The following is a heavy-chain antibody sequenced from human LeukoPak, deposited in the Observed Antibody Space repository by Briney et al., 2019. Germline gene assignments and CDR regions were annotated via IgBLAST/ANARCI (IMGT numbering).Heavy chain of an antibody. J-gene: IGHJ4*02. Sequence: PGGSLRLSCTASGFTFGDYAMSWFSQAPGKGLEWVDVIRSKAYGGTTEYAASVKGRFTISRDDSKSIAYLQMNSLKTEDTAVYYCTRDAAVAGTRYFDYWGQGTLVTVSS. CDR1: GFTFGDYA. CDR3: TRDAAVAGTRYFDY. V-gene: IGHV3-49*03. CDR2: IRSKAYGGTT. D-gene: IGHD6-19*01.